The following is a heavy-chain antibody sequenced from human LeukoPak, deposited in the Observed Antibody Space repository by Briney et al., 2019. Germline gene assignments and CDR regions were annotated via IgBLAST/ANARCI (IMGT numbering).Heavy chain of an antibody. CDR1: GGSFSGYY. V-gene: IGHV4-34*01. CDR3: ARMVRGVTPYYYYYYYMDV. Sequence: SETLSLTCAVYGGSFSGYYWSWLRQPPGKGLEWIGEINHSGSTNYNPSLKSRVTISVDTSKDQFSLKLSSVTAADTAVYYCARMVRGVTPYYYYYYYMDVWGKGTTVTVSS. J-gene: IGHJ6*03. D-gene: IGHD3-10*01. CDR2: INHSGST.